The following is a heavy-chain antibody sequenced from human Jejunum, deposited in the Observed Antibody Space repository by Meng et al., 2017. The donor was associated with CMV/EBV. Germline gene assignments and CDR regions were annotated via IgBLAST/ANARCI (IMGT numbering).Heavy chain of an antibody. CDR1: GSISSSDYF. CDR3: ARDSGGYGLDACDV. D-gene: IGHD2-15*01. V-gene: IGHV4-39*07. Sequence: GSISSSDYFWGWIRQPPGKGLEWIGSIYYSGTTYYNPSLKSRLTISLDTSKNQFSLRLSSVTAADTAVYYCARDSGGYGLDACDVWGQGTMVTVSS. J-gene: IGHJ3*01. CDR2: IYYSGTT.